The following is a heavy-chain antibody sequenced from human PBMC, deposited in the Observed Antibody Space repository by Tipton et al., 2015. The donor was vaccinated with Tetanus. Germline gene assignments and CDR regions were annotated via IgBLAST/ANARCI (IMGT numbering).Heavy chain of an antibody. CDR1: GFRFSSYG. CDR2: IWHDGSNT. CDR3: ARDHTFTVSQSRGGLDY. J-gene: IGHJ4*02. V-gene: IGHV3-33*01. Sequence: SLRLSCAASGFRFSSYGMHWVRQAPGKGLEWVAIIWHDGSNTNYADSVKGRFTISRDNAKNTLYLEMSSLRDDGTAVYYCARDHTFTVSQSRGGLDYWGQGTLVTVSS. D-gene: IGHD3-10*01.